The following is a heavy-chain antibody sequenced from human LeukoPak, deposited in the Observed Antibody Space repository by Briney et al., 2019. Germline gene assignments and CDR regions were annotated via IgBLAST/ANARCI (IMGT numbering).Heavy chain of an antibody. CDR3: ARTPQVYYYYGMDV. J-gene: IGHJ6*02. CDR2: INPNSGGT. Sequence: ASVKVSCKASGYPFTGYYLHWVRQAPGQGLEWMGWINPNSGGTNYAQKFQGRVTMTRDTSISTAYMELSRLRSDDTAVYYCARTPQVYYYYGMDVWGQGTTVTVSS. V-gene: IGHV1-2*02. CDR1: GYPFTGYY.